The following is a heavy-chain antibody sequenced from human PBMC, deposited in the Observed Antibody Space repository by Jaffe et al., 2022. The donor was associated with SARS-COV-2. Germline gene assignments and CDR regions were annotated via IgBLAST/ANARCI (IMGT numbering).Heavy chain of an antibody. CDR2: IKSKTDGGTT. J-gene: IGHJ6*02. Sequence: EVQLVESGGGLVKPGGSLRLSCAASGFTFSNAWMSWVRQAPGKGLEWVGRIKSKTDGGTTDYAAPVKGRFTISRDDSKNTLYLQMNSLKTEDTAVYYCTTDSGSSSFNYYYYGMDVWGQGTTVTVSS. V-gene: IGHV3-15*01. CDR1: GFTFSNAW. CDR3: TTDSGSSSFNYYYYGMDV. D-gene: IGHD1-26*01.